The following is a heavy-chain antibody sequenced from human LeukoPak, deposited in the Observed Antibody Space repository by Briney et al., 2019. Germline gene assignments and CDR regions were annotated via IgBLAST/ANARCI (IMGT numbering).Heavy chain of an antibody. CDR1: GYTFTSYA. J-gene: IGHJ4*02. V-gene: IGHV1-3*01. D-gene: IGHD3-10*01. CDR2: INAGNGNT. Sequence: ASVKVSCKASGYTFTSYAMHWVRQAPGQRLEWMGWINAGNGNTKYSQKFQGRVTNTRDTSASTAYMELSSLRSEDTAVYYCARRSMVRGKYYFDYWGQGTLVTVSS. CDR3: ARRSMVRGKYYFDY.